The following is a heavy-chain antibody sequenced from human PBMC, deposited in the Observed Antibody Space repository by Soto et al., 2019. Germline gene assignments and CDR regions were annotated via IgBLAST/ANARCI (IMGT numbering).Heavy chain of an antibody. CDR1: GGSISSGGYY. CDR2: IYYTGST. D-gene: IGHD7-27*01. V-gene: IGHV4-31*03. Sequence: QVQLQESGPGLVKPSQTLSLTCTVSGGSISSGGYYWTWIRQHPGKGLEWIGYIYYTGSTYYNPSLKSRVTISVDPSKNQFSLKLRSVTAADTAVYYCARRMGNHFDPWGQGTLVTVSS. J-gene: IGHJ5*02. CDR3: ARRMGNHFDP.